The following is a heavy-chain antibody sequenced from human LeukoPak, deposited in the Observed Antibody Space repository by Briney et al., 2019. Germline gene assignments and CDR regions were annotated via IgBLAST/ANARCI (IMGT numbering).Heavy chain of an antibody. Sequence: GESLKISCKGSGYSFTTYWIGWVRQMPGRGLEWMGFIYPGDSDTKYSPSFQGQVTTSADKSISTAYLQWSSLKASDTAMYYCARQTTPGWFDPWGQGTLVTVSS. CDR1: GYSFTTYW. V-gene: IGHV5-51*01. CDR3: ARQTTPGWFDP. J-gene: IGHJ5*02. D-gene: IGHD1-1*01. CDR2: IYPGDSDT.